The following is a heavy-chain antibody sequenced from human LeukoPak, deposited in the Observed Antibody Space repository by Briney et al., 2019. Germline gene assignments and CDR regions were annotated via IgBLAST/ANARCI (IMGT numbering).Heavy chain of an antibody. D-gene: IGHD2-15*01. Sequence: GGSLRLSCAAYGFTFSSYGMHWVRQAPGKGLEWVAFIRYDTNDKYYADSVKGRFTISRDNSKNTLYLQMNSLRAEDTAVYYCAKGSFGIWTPFDYWGQGTLVTVSS. CDR3: AKGSFGIWTPFDY. CDR1: GFTFSSYG. J-gene: IGHJ4*02. CDR2: IRYDTNDK. V-gene: IGHV3-30*02.